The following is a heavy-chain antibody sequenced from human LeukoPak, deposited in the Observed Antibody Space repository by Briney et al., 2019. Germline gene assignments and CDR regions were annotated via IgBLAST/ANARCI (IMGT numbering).Heavy chain of an antibody. Sequence: GGSLRLSCAASGFSFRSYWMSWVRQAPGKGLEWVANINQDGSEKYYVDSVKGRFPISRDNARNSLYLQMNSLRAQDTAVYYCASDGHPFESWGQGTLVTVSS. CDR1: GFSFRSYW. J-gene: IGHJ5*01. CDR3: ASDGHPFES. CDR2: INQDGSEK. V-gene: IGHV3-7*01.